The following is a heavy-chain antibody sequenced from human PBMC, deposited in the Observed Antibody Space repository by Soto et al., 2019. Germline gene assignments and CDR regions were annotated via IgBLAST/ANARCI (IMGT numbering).Heavy chain of an antibody. V-gene: IGHV1-8*01. J-gene: IGHJ6*02. CDR1: GYTFTSYD. Sequence: WASVKVSCKASGYTFTSYDINWVRQATGQGLEWMGWMNPNSGNTGYAQKFQGRVTMTRNTSISTAYMELSSLRSEDTAVYYCARRDSSSWYFVYYYGMDVWGQGTTVTVSS. CDR2: MNPNSGNT. CDR3: ARRDSSSWYFVYYYGMDV. D-gene: IGHD6-13*01.